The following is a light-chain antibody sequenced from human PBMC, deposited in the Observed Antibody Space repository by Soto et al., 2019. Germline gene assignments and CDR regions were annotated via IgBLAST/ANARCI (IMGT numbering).Light chain of an antibody. CDR3: AAWDDSLSGVV. Sequence: QSVLTQPPSASGPPGQRATISCSGSSSNIGNNIVYWYQQLPGTAPQLLIHNNNQRHSGVPDRFSASKSGTSASLAISGLQSEDEADYFCAAWDDSLSGVVFGGGTNSPS. CDR2: NNN. CDR1: SSNIGNNI. J-gene: IGLJ2*01. V-gene: IGLV1-44*01.